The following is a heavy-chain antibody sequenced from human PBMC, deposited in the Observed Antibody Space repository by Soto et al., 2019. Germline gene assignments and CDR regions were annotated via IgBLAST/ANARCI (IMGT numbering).Heavy chain of an antibody. Sequence: ASVKVSCKASGYTFTSYGISWVRQAPGQGLEWMGWISAYNNKTNYAQKLQGRVTMTTDTSISTTYIELSSLTSDDTAVYYCARAPLGIIVAPDYWGQGTLVTVSS. CDR2: ISAYNNKT. D-gene: IGHD3-22*01. J-gene: IGHJ4*02. V-gene: IGHV1-18*01. CDR1: GYTFTSYG. CDR3: ARAPLGIIVAPDY.